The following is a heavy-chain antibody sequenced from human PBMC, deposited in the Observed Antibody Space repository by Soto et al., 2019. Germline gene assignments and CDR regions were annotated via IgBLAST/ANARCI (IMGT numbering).Heavy chain of an antibody. D-gene: IGHD5-12*01. V-gene: IGHV3-30*18. J-gene: IGHJ6*02. CDR1: GFTFSSYG. CDR2: ISYDGSNK. CDR3: AKDTGRLRSPPLGTPDV. Sequence: QVQLVESGGGVVQPGRSLRLSCAASGFTFSSYGMHWVRQAPGKGLEWVAVISYDGSNKYYGDSVKGRFTISRDNSKNTLYLQMNSLRAEDTAVYYCAKDTGRLRSPPLGTPDVWGQGTTVTVSS.